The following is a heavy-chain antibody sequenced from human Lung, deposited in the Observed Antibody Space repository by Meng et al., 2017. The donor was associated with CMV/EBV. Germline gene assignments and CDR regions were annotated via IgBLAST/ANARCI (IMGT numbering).Heavy chain of an antibody. J-gene: IGHJ4*02. CDR1: GGSISTYY. V-gene: IGHV4-59*08. D-gene: IGHD3-16*02. CDR2: NYYSGST. CDR3: ARHQNGGTYPLDY. Sequence: QVLLQGPCPGRVNPSVTLSLTCAGSGGSISTYYWSWIRQPPGQGLEWIGNNYYSGSTNYNPSLASRVTISVDSSKNQFSLKLSSGTAADTAVYYCARHQNGGTYPLDYWGQGTLVTVSS.